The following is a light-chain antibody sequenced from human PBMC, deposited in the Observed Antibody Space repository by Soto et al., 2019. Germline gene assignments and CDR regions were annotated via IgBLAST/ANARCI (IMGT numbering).Light chain of an antibody. V-gene: IGKV3-20*01. CDR3: QQYGSSPGT. CDR2: GAS. CDR1: QSVSSSY. Sequence: EIVLTQSPGTLSWSPGERATLSCRASQSVSSSYLAWYQQKPGQAPRLLIYGASSRATGIPDRFSGSGSGTDFTLTISRLELEDFAVYYCQQYGSSPGTFGQGTKVQIK. J-gene: IGKJ1*01.